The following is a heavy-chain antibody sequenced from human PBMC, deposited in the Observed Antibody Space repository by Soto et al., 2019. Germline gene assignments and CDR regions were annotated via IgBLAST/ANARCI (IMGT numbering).Heavy chain of an antibody. CDR3: AGSGYYHNSGMDV. CDR2: IYHSGST. V-gene: IGHV4-30-2*01. J-gene: IGHJ6*01. CDR1: GGSISSGGYS. Sequence: SETLSLTCAVSGGSISSGGYSWSWIRQPPGKGLEWIGYIYHSGSTYYNPSLKSRVTISVDRSKNQSFLKLSSVAAADTAVYYSAGSGYYHNSGMDVWGQGTTVPVSS. D-gene: IGHD3-22*01.